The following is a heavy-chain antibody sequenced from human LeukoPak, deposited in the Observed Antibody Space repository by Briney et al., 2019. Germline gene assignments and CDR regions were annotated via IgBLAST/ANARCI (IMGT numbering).Heavy chain of an antibody. CDR1: GGSFSSYY. CDR3: ARESSWYGEFDY. Sequence: SETLSLTCAVYGGSFSSYYWSWIRQPPGKGLEWIGEINHSGSTNYNPSLKSRVTISVDTSKNQFSLKLSSVTAADTAVYYCARESSWYGEFDYWGQGTLVTVSS. CDR2: INHSGST. V-gene: IGHV4-34*01. D-gene: IGHD6-13*01. J-gene: IGHJ4*02.